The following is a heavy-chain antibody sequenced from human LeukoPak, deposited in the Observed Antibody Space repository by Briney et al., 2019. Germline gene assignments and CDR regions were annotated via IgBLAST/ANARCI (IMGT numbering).Heavy chain of an antibody. CDR3: ARAGWIITSGIDY. CDR1: GYSIFRGYY. V-gene: IGHV4-38-2*01. CDR2: IYHTGST. D-gene: IGHD3-10*01. Sequence: PSETLSLTCGVSGYSIFRGYYWAWIRQPPGKGLEWIGTIYHTGSTYYTPSLGSRVTISVDTSKNEFSLNLNSVTAADTAVYYCARAGWIITSGIDYWGQGALVTVSS. J-gene: IGHJ4*02.